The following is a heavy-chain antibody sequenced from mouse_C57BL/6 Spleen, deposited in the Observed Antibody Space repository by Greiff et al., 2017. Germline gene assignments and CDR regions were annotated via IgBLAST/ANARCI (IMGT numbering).Heavy chain of an antibody. CDR3: ARVGVYYYGSDY. D-gene: IGHD1-1*01. CDR1: GYAFSSYW. V-gene: IGHV1-80*01. Sequence: QVQLQQSGAELVKPGASVKISCKASGYAFSSYWMNWVKQRPGKGLEWIGQIYPGDGDTNYNGKFKGKATLTADKSSSTAYMQLSSLTSEDSAVYFCARVGVYYYGSDYWGQGTTLTVSS. CDR2: IYPGDGDT. J-gene: IGHJ2*01.